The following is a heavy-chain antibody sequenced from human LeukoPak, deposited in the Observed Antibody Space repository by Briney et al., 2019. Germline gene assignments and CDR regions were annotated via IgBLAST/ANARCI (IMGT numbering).Heavy chain of an antibody. CDR1: GYTFTSYA. CDR3: ARVQHVSKDY. Sequence: ASVNVSCKASGYTFTSYAMNWVRQAPGQGLGWMGWINENTGNPTYAQGFTGRFVFSLDPSVSTVYLQISSLKAEDTAVYYCARVQHVSKDYWGQGTLVTVSS. CDR2: INENTGNP. D-gene: IGHD1-1*01. V-gene: IGHV7-4-1*02. J-gene: IGHJ4*02.